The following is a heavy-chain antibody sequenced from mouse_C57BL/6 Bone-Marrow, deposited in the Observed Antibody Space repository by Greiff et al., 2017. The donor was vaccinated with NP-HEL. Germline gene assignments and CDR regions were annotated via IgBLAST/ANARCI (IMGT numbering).Heavy chain of an antibody. J-gene: IGHJ4*01. CDR3: ARSPLYYYAMDY. V-gene: IGHV1-55*01. CDR1: GYTFTSYW. CDR2: IYPGSGST. Sequence: QVQLQQPGAELVKPGAAVKMSCKASGYTFTSYWITWVKQRPGQGLEWIGDIYPGSGSTNYNEKFKSKATLTVDTSSSTAYMQLSSLTSEDSAVYYCARSPLYYYAMDYWGQGTSVTVSS.